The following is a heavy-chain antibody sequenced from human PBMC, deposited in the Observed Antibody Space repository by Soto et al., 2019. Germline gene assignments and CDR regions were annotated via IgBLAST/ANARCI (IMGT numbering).Heavy chain of an antibody. CDR3: AIGPAIGGGAYFDY. Sequence: QVQLQESGPGLVKPSETLSLTCTVSGGSISSYYWSWIRQPPGKGLEWIGYIYYSGSTNYNPSLKSRVTISVDTSKNQFSLKLSSVTAADTAVYYCAIGPAIGGGAYFDYWGQEPWSPSPQ. J-gene: IGHJ4*01. V-gene: IGHV4-59*01. CDR2: IYYSGST. CDR1: GGSISSYY. D-gene: IGHD3-16*01.